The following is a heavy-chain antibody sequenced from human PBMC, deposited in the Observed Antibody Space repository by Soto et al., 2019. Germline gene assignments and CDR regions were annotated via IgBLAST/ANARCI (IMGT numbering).Heavy chain of an antibody. CDR3: ERDHKQLVRPDAFDI. V-gene: IGHV1-46*01. CDR1: GYTFTSYY. Sequence: ASVKVSCKASGYTFTSYYMHWVRQAPGQGLEWMGIINPSGGSTSYAQKFQGRVTMTRDTSTSTVYMELSSLRSEDTAVYYCERDHKQLVRPDAFDIWGQGTMVTV. J-gene: IGHJ3*02. D-gene: IGHD6-13*01. CDR2: INPSGGST.